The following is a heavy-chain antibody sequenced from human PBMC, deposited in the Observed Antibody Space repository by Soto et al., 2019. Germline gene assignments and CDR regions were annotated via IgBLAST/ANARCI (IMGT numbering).Heavy chain of an antibody. V-gene: IGHV4-61*01. J-gene: IGHJ4*02. CDR3: AREYSSSSSFDY. CDR1: VGSFSSGSYY. D-gene: IGHD6-6*01. CDR2: IYYSGST. Sequence: SETLSLTCTVSVGSFSSGSYYWSWIRQPPGKGLEWIGYIYYSGSTNYNPSLKSRVTISVDTSKNQFSLKLSSVTAADTAVYYCAREYSSSSSFDYWGQGTLVTV.